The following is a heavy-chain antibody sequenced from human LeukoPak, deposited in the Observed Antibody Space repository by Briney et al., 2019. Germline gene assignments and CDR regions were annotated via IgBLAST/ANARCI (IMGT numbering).Heavy chain of an antibody. Sequence: GGFLRLSCAASGFTFSSYWMHWVRQAPGKGLLWVSRINSDGSSTTYADSVKGRFTISRDNAKNTLYLQMNSLRAEDTAVYYCARDYASVPAAIWGNWFDPWGQGTLVTVSS. CDR3: ARDYASVPAAIWGNWFDP. D-gene: IGHD2-2*01. CDR1: GFTFSSYW. J-gene: IGHJ5*02. CDR2: INSDGSST. V-gene: IGHV3-74*01.